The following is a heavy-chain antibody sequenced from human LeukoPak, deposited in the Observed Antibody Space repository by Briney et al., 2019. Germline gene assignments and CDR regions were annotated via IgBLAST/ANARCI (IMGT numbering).Heavy chain of an antibody. D-gene: IGHD3-3*01. J-gene: IGHJ4*02. V-gene: IGHV3-7*01. Sequence: PGGSLRLSCAASGFTFSSYWMSWVRQSPGKGLEWVANIKHDGSERYHVDSVKGRFTISRDNAKNSLFLQMNTLRAEDTAVYYCARAQWISGVVINGPKDYWGQGTLVTVSS. CDR3: ARAQWISGVVINGPKDY. CDR2: IKHDGSER. CDR1: GFTFSSYW.